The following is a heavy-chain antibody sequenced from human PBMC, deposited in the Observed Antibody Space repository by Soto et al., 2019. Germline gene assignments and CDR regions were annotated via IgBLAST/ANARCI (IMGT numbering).Heavy chain of an antibody. CDR2: ISYDGTEK. CDR3: ARKPETGTTVPFDY. Sequence: GVSLRLSCAASGFTFSSYGMHWVRQAPGKGLEWVAVISYDGTEKYHADSVKGRFTISRDNSKNTLYLQVNSLRAEDTAVYYCARKPETGTTVPFDYWGQGTLVTVSS. J-gene: IGHJ4*02. D-gene: IGHD1-1*01. V-gene: IGHV3-30*03. CDR1: GFTFSSYG.